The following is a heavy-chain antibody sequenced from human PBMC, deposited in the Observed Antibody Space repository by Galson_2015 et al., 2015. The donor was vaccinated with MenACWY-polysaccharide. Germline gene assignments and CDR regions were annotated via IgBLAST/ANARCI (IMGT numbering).Heavy chain of an antibody. CDR2: ITDGAYST. J-gene: IGHJ6*02. CDR1: GFTFSSYA. Sequence: SLRLSCAASGFTFSSYAMTWVRQAPGKGLEWVSSITDGAYSTYYADSVKGRFTISRDNSKNTLYLQMNSLRAEDTAVYYCAKNSTRSYTFDHYGMDAWGQGTTVAVSS. D-gene: IGHD2/OR15-2a*01. CDR3: AKNSTRSYTFDHYGMDA. V-gene: IGHV3-23*01.